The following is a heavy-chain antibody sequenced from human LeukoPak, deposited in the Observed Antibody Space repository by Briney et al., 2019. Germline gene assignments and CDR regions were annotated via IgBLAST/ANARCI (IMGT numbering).Heavy chain of an antibody. CDR2: INPNSGGT. CDR1: GYTFTGYY. V-gene: IGHV1-2*06. Sequence: GASVKVSCKASGYTFTGYYMHWVRQAPGQGLEWMGRINPNSGGTNYAQKFQGRVTMTRDTSISTAYMELSRLRSDDTAVYYCARIWSGYYTDDYWGQGTLVTVPS. J-gene: IGHJ4*02. D-gene: IGHD3-3*01. CDR3: ARIWSGYYTDDY.